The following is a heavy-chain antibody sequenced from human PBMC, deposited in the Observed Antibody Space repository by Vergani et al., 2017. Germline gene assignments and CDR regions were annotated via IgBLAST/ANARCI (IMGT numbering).Heavy chain of an antibody. V-gene: IGHV4-59*01. CDR2: IYYRGST. D-gene: IGHD2-21*01. Sequence: QVQLQESGPGLVKPSETLSLTCTVSGGSISSYYWSWIRQPPGKGLEWIGYIYYRGSTNYNPSLKSRVTISVDTSKNQFSLKLSSVTAADTAVYYCAKEDWPRTKYFDYWGQGTLVTVSS. CDR3: AKEDWPRTKYFDY. J-gene: IGHJ4*02. CDR1: GGSISSYY.